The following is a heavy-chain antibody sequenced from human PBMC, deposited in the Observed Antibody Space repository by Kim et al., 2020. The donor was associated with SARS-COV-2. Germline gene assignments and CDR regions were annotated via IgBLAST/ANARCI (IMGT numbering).Heavy chain of an antibody. D-gene: IGHD2-21*02. J-gene: IGHJ4*02. V-gene: IGHV3-33*01. CDR3: ARDFTADYFDY. Sequence: KKHYSETVKGGYFVSRDNSNTTLYLKVNSLKAEDTAFYYCARDFTADYFDYWGQGTLVTVSS. CDR2: KK.